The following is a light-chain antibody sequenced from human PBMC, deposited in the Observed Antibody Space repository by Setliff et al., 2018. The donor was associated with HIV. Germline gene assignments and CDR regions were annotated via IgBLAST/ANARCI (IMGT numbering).Light chain of an antibody. CDR2: DVS. CDR3: CSYAGSYTYI. J-gene: IGLJ1*01. V-gene: IGLV2-11*01. Sequence: QSALTQPRSVSGSPGQSVTISCTGTSSDVGGYKYVSWYQHHPGKAPKLIIYDVSKRPSGVPDRFSGSKSGNTASLTISGLQAEDEADYYCCSYAGSYTYIVGTGTKV. CDR1: SSDVGGYKY.